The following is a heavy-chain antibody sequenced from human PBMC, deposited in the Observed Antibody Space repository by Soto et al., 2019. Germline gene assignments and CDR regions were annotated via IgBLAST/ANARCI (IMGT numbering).Heavy chain of an antibody. CDR1: GFTFSSYW. V-gene: IGHV3-74*01. D-gene: IGHD2-21*02. CDR2: INSDGSST. CDR3: ARPRPYCGGDCPDS. J-gene: IGHJ4*02. Sequence: EVQLVESGGGLVQPGGSLRLSCAASGFTFSSYWMHWVRQAPGKGLVWVSRINSDGSSTSYADSVKGRFIISRDNAKNTLYLQMNSLRAEDTAVYYCARPRPYCGGDCPDSWGQGTLVTVSS.